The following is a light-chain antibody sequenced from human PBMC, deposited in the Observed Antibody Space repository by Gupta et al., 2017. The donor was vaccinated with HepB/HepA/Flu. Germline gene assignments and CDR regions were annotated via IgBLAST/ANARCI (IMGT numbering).Light chain of an antibody. J-gene: IGKJ1*01. V-gene: IGKV3-15*01. CDR3: QQDNNCPWT. CDR2: DAS. Sequence: EIVMTQSPATLSVSPGEGATLSCRASQSVSSSLVWYQQKPGQAPRLLIYDASTRATGIPARFSGSGSGTEFTLTISSLQSEDFAVYYCQQDNNCPWTFGQGTKVEIK. CDR1: QSVSSS.